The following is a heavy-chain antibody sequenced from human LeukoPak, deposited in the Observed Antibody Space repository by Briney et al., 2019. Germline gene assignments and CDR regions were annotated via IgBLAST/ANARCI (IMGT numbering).Heavy chain of an antibody. CDR1: GYTFTSYA. CDR3: ARSPPPFNYDFWSGYRHRTYGMDV. D-gene: IGHD3-3*01. CDR2: MNPNSGNT. V-gene: IGHV1-8*02. Sequence: GASVKVSCKASGYTFTSYAMHWVRQATGQGLEWMGWMNPNSGNTGYAQKFQGRVTMTRNTSISTAYMELSSLRSEDTAVYYCARSPPPFNYDFWSGYRHRTYGMDVWGQGTTVTVSS. J-gene: IGHJ6*01.